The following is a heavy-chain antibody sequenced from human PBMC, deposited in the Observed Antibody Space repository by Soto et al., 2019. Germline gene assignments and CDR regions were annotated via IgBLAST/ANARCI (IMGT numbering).Heavy chain of an antibody. Sequence: QPGGSLRLSCAASGFTVSSNYMSWVRQAPGKGLEWVSVIYSGGSTYYADSVKGRFTISRDNSKNTLYLQMNSLRAEDTAVYYCARNQASRFLEWLLDYWGQGTLVTVSS. D-gene: IGHD3-3*01. V-gene: IGHV3-66*01. J-gene: IGHJ4*02. CDR2: IYSGGST. CDR1: GFTVSSNY. CDR3: ARNQASRFLEWLLDY.